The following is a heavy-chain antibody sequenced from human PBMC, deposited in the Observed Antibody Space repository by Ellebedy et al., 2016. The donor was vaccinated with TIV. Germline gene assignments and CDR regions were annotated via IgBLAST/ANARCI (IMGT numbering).Heavy chain of an antibody. CDR1: GESLIGYF. Sequence: SETLSLXXTVSGESLIGYFWSWIRQPPGRGLEWIGEINQSGTTNYNSSLKNRVTTSIDMSTKQFSLKLTSVTAADTAIYYCARLRYFYASETYNYHGMDVWGQGTTVTVSS. J-gene: IGHJ6*02. D-gene: IGHD3-10*01. V-gene: IGHV4-34*01. CDR2: INQSGTT. CDR3: ARLRYFYASETYNYHGMDV.